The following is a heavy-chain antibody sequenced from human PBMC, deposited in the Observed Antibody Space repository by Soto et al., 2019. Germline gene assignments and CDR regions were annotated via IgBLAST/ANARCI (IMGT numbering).Heavy chain of an antibody. CDR1: GYTFTGYY. D-gene: IGHD2-15*01. Sequence: ASVKVSCKASGYTFTGYYMHWVRQAPGQGLEWMGWINPNSGGTNYAQKFQGWVTMTRDTSISTAYMELSRLRSDDTAVYYCARGDIVVVVAATPDYYYMDVWGKGTTVTVSS. V-gene: IGHV1-2*04. CDR2: INPNSGGT. CDR3: ARGDIVVVVAATPDYYYMDV. J-gene: IGHJ6*03.